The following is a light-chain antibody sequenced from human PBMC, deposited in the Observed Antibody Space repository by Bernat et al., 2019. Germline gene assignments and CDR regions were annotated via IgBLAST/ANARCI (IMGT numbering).Light chain of an antibody. Sequence: DIQMTQSPSSLSASVGDRVTITCRASQAISNYLAWYQQKPGKVPKLLIYAASTLHSGVPSRFSGSGSGTDFTLTISSLQPEDVATYYCQKYNRATETFGQGTKVEIK. CDR1: QAISNY. J-gene: IGKJ1*01. V-gene: IGKV1-27*01. CDR2: AAS. CDR3: QKYNRATET.